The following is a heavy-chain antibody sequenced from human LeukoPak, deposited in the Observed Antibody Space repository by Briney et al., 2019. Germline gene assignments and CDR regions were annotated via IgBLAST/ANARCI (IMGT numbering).Heavy chain of an antibody. D-gene: IGHD3-22*01. J-gene: IGHJ4*01. CDR2: IYTSGST. CDR1: GGSISSYY. CDR3: ARELDYYDSSGYHAFDI. Sequence: SETLSLTCTVSGGSISSYYWSWIRQPAGKGLEWIGRIYTSGSTNYNPSLKSRVTMSVDTSKNQFSLKLSSVTAADTAVYYCARELDYYDSSGYHAFDIWGHGTLVTVSS. V-gene: IGHV4-4*07.